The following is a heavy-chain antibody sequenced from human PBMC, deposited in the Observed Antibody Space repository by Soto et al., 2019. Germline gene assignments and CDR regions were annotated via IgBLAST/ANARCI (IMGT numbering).Heavy chain of an antibody. J-gene: IGHJ4*02. Sequence: QVQLQESGPGLVKPSGTLSLTCAVSGGSISSTNWWTWVRQSPGRGLEWIGEIYHSGTTNYSPSLKSRVNIAVDMSTNHLSLTLISVTAADTAVYYCASPATADFDYWGKGILVTVSS. V-gene: IGHV4-4*02. D-gene: IGHD6-13*01. CDR3: ASPATADFDY. CDR2: IYHSGTT. CDR1: GGSISSTNW.